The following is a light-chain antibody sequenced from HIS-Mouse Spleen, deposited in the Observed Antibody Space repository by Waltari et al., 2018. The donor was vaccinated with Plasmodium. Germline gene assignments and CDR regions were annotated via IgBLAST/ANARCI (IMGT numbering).Light chain of an antibody. J-gene: IGLJ2*01. CDR3: QVWDSSSDHVV. CDR2: DDN. Sequence: SYVLTQPPSVSVAPGKTARITCGGNNIGSKSVHWYQQKPGQAPVLVVYDDNDRPSGSPARFSGSNSGNTATLTISRVEAGDEADYFCQVWDSSSDHVVFGGGTNLTVV. V-gene: IGLV3-21*03. CDR1: NIGSKS.